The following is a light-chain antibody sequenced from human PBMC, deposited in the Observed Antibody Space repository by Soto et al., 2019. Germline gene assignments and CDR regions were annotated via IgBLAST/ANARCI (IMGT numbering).Light chain of an antibody. CDR2: GAS. Sequence: EHVLTQSPGTLSLSPGARATLSCRASQSLSNNIYLAWYQQKPGQAPRVLIYGASSLESGVPSRFSGSASGTDGTITIRNMQREDGETYDGLQTYNLPRTFGQGTKVDIK. CDR3: LQTYNLPRT. CDR1: QSLSNNIY. J-gene: IGKJ1*01. V-gene: IGKV3-20*02.